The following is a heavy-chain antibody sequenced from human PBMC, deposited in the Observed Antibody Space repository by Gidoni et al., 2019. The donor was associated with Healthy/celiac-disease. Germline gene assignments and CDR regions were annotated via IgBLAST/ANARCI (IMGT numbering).Heavy chain of an antibody. J-gene: IGHJ4*02. D-gene: IGHD5-12*01. CDR3: ARGGDGYNWGDY. V-gene: IGHV3-21*01. CDR1: GFTFSSYS. Sequence: EVQLVESGGGLVKPGGSLRLSCAASGFTFSSYSMNWVRQAPGEGLECVSSISSSSSYIYYADSVKGRFTISRDNAKNSLYLQMNSLRAEDTAVYYCARGGDGYNWGDYWGQGTLVTVSS. CDR2: ISSSSSYI.